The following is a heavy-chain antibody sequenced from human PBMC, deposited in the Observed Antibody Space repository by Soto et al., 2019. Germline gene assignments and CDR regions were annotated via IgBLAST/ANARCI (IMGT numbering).Heavy chain of an antibody. V-gene: IGHV1-3*01. J-gene: IGHJ6*03. CDR3: ARRYYYGSGSYYKSYMDV. CDR2: INAGNGNT. CDR1: GYTFTSYA. D-gene: IGHD3-10*01. Sequence: QVPLVQSGAEVKKPGASVKVSCKASGYTFTSYAMHWVRQAPGQRLEWMGWINAGNGNTKYSQKFQGRVTITRDTSASTAYMELSSLRSEDTAVYYCARRYYYGSGSYYKSYMDVWGKGTTVTVSS.